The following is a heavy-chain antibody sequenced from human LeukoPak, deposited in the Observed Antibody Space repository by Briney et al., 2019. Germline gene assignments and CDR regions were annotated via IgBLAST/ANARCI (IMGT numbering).Heavy chain of an antibody. CDR1: GFTFSSYG. CDR2: ISSSSSYI. J-gene: IGHJ4*02. D-gene: IGHD3-10*01. V-gene: IGHV3-21*01. Sequence: GGSLRLSCAASGFTFSSYGMSWVRQAPGKGLEWVSSISSSSSYIYYADSVKGRFTISRDNAKNSLYLQMNSLRAEDTAVYYCARDPTVRGVIWGQGTLVTVSS. CDR3: ARDPTVRGVI.